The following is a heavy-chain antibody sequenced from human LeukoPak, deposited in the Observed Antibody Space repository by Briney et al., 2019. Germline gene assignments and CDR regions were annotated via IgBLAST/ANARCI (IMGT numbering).Heavy chain of an antibody. D-gene: IGHD5-24*01. CDR3: ARVEMAQSQGYFDY. CDR2: IYHSGST. V-gene: IGHV4-38-2*02. CDR1: GYSISSGYY. J-gene: IGHJ4*02. Sequence: SETLSLTCTVSGYSISSGYYWGWIRQPPGKGLEWIGSIYHSGSTYYNPSLKSRVTISVDTSKNQFSLKLSSVAAADAAVYYCARVEMAQSQGYFDYWGQGTLVTVSS.